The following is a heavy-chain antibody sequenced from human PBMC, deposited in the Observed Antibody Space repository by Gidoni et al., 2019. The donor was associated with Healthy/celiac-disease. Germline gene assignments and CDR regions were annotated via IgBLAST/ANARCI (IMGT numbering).Heavy chain of an antibody. V-gene: IGHV5-51*07. J-gene: IGHJ5*02. CDR3: ARSGYSYGYWFDP. CDR1: GYSFTSYW. D-gene: IGHD5-18*01. Sequence: EVQLVQSGAAVKKPGESLKTSCKGSGYSFTSYWIGWVHQMPGKGLEWMGIIYPGDSDTRYSPSFQGQVTISADKSISTAYLQWSSLKASDTAMYYCARSGYSYGYWFDPWGQGTLVTVSS. CDR2: IYPGDSDT.